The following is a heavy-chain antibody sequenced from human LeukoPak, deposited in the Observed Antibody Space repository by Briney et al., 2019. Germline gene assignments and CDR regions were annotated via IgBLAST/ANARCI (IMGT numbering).Heavy chain of an antibody. CDR1: GFTFRNFW. D-gene: IGHD3-10*01. CDR3: VRGDRIRGLEY. J-gene: IGHJ4*02. Sequence: GGSLRLSCEASGFTFRNFWMHWVRQAPGKGLVWVSRINSDGSTTNYADSVKGRFTISRDNAENTLYLQMNSLRAEDTAVFYCVRGDRIRGLEYWGQGTLVTVSS. CDR2: INSDGSTT. V-gene: IGHV3-74*01.